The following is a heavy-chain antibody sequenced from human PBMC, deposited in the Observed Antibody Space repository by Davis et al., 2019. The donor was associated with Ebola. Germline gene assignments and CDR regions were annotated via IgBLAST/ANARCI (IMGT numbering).Heavy chain of an antibody. D-gene: IGHD3-9*01. CDR3: VRSTYDILIDFDF. CDR2: ISAFKGKT. CDR1: GYTFNSDG. J-gene: IGHJ4*02. V-gene: IGHV1-18*04. Sequence: AASVKVSCKASGYTFNSDGISWVRKAPGQGLEWLGWISAFKGKTHYAQKFQGRMTLTTDTSTSTAYMDLESLRSDDTAFYYCVRSTYDILIDFDFWGQGTLVTVSS.